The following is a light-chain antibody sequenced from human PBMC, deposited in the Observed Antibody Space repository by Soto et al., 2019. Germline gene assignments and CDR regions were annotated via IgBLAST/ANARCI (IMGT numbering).Light chain of an antibody. CDR1: QRVSSN. J-gene: IGKJ4*01. V-gene: IGKV3-15*01. CDR3: QQYNNWPLT. CDR2: GAS. Sequence: EMVMTQAPATLSVSPGERATLTCRASQRVSSNLAWYQQKPGQAPRLLIYGASTRATGIPARFSGSGSGTEFTLTICSLQSEDFAVYYCQQYNNWPLTFGGGTKVDIK.